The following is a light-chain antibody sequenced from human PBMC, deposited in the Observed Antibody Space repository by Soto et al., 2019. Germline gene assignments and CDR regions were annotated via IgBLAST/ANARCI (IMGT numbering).Light chain of an antibody. J-gene: IGLJ2*01. V-gene: IGLV2-11*01. CDR1: SSDVGNYNY. CDR2: DVY. CDR3: CSYAGTYTFVI. Sequence: QSALTQPRSVSGSPGQSVTISCTGTSSDVGNYNYVSWYQQHPGKAPKLIIYDVYKRPSGVPDRFSGSKSGYTASLTISGLQADDESDYYCCSYAGTYTFVIFGGGTKLTVL.